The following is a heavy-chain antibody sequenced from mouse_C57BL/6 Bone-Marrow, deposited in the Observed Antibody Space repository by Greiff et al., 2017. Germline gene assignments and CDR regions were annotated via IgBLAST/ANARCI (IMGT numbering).Heavy chain of an antibody. V-gene: IGHV1-82*01. D-gene: IGHD2-3*01. CDR2: IYPGDGDT. CDR1: GYAFSSSW. CDR3: ARGEGWFYFDY. Sequence: VQLQQSGPELVKPGASVKISCKASGYAFSSSWMNWVKQRPGKGLEWIGRIYPGDGDTNYNGKFKGKATLTADKSSSTAYMQLSSLTSEDSAVYFCARGEGWFYFDYWGQGTTLTVSS. J-gene: IGHJ2*01.